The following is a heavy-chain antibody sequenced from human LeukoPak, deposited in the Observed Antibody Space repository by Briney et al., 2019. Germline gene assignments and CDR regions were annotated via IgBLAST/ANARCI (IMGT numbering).Heavy chain of an antibody. Sequence: PGGSLRLSCAASGITFRNAWMSWVRQAPGKGLEWVGRIKSKTDGGTTDYATFVKDRFSISSDDSKSTLHVDMNNLKTEDTAVYYCTADLSGSAHYFDYWGQGTLVTVSS. CDR3: TADLSGSAHYFDY. J-gene: IGHJ4*02. CDR2: IKSKTDGGTT. D-gene: IGHD6-19*01. V-gene: IGHV3-15*01. CDR1: GITFRNAW.